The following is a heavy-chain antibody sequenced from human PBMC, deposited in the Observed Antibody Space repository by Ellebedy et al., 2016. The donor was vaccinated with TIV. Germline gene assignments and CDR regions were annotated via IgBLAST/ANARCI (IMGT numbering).Heavy chain of an antibody. CDR3: ARDLDKSSGWYGGAAY. V-gene: IGHV3-30-3*01. D-gene: IGHD6-19*01. CDR1: GFTFSSYA. J-gene: IGHJ4*02. Sequence: PGGSLRLSCVASGFTFSSYAMCWVRQAPGKGLEWVAVISHDGRSQYYADSVKGRFTVSRDKSMTTVYLEMNILRAEETALYYCARDLDKSSGWYGGAAYWGQGTQVTVSS. CDR2: ISHDGRSQ.